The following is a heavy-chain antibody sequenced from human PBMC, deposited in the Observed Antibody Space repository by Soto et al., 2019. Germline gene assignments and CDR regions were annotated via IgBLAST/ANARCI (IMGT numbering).Heavy chain of an antibody. V-gene: IGHV4-30-4*02. CDR3: ARVATRDSSGYHRDAFDI. J-gene: IGHJ3*02. Sequence: PSDTRDRTCTVSGGSISSDDYYWMWIRQPPGKVLEWIGYIYYSGTTYYSPSLQSRVSISVDTSNNQFSLRLNSVTAADSAVYYCARVATRDSSGYHRDAFDIWGQGTMVTVSS. CDR1: GGSISSDDYY. D-gene: IGHD3-22*01. CDR2: IYYSGTT.